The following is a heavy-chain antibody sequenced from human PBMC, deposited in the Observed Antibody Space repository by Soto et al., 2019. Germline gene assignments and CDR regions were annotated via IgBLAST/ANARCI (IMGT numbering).Heavy chain of an antibody. CDR3: ARAPSGTYILDY. D-gene: IGHD1-26*01. CDR2: ISTSSSYI. V-gene: IGHV3-21*01. J-gene: IGHJ4*02. Sequence: GGSLRLSGAGSGFTFSSYTMNWVRQAPGKGLEWVSSISTSSSYIYYADSVKGRFTISRDDAKKSLYLQMNSLRAEDTAVYYCARAPSGTYILDYLGQGTLVIFCS. CDR1: GFTFSSYT.